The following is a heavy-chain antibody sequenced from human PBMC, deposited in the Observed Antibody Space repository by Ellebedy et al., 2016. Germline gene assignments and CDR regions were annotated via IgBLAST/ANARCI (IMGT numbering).Heavy chain of an antibody. D-gene: IGHD6-6*01. CDR2: IKSKTDGGTT. V-gene: IGHV3-15*01. J-gene: IGHJ4*02. CDR1: GFTFRGAW. Sequence: GESLKISCAASGFTFRGAWMGWVRQAPGKGLEWVGRIKSKTDGGTTDYAAPVKGRFSISRDDSKSTVFLQMSSLRTEDTAVYYCSTDGAVAARTLFDYWGQGNLVTVSS. CDR3: STDGAVAARTLFDY.